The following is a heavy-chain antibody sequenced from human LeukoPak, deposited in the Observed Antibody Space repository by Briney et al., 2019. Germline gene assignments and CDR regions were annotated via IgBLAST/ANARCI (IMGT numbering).Heavy chain of an antibody. CDR2: IYSGGST. CDR1: GFTVSNNY. V-gene: IGHV3-66*04. Sequence: GGSLRLSCAASGFTVSNNYMTWVRQAPGKGLGWVSVIYSGGSTYYADSVKGRFTLSRDKSKNTLYLQMNSLRAEDTAVYYCARRSSINWGIDYWGQGTLVTVSS. J-gene: IGHJ4*02. D-gene: IGHD7-27*01. CDR3: ARRSSINWGIDY.